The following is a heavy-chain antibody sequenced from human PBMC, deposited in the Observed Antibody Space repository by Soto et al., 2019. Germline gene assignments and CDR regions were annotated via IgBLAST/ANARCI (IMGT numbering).Heavy chain of an antibody. CDR1: GFTFSSYG. J-gene: IGHJ3*02. V-gene: IGHV3-33*01. Sequence: QVQLVESGGGVVQPGRSLRLSCAASGFTFSSYGMHWVRQAPGKGLEWVAVIWYDGSNKYYADSVKGRFTISRDSSKNTLYLQMNSLRAEDTAVYYCARDGYAFDIWGQGTMVTVSS. CDR2: IWYDGSNK. CDR3: ARDGYAFDI.